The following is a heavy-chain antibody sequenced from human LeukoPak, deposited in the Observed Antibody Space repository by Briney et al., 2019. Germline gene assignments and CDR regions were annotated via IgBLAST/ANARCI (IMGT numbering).Heavy chain of an antibody. CDR2: IVVGSGNT. CDR1: GFTFTSSA. Sequence: GTSVTVSCKASGFTFTSSAVQWVRQARGQRLEWIGWIVVGSGNTNYAQKFQERVTITRDMSTSTAYMELSSLRSEDTAVYYCAAARYDYVWGSYRYDAFDIWGQGTMVTVSS. D-gene: IGHD3-16*02. J-gene: IGHJ3*02. CDR3: AAARYDYVWGSYRYDAFDI. V-gene: IGHV1-58*01.